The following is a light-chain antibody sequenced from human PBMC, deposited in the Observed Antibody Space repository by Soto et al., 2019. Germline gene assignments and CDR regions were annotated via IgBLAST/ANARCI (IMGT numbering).Light chain of an antibody. J-gene: IGKJ1*01. V-gene: IGKV3-20*01. CDR3: QQYGTSPWT. CDR2: GAS. Sequence: EIVLTQSPGTLSLSPGERATLSCRASQSVTNSYLAWYRQKPGQAPRLLLYGASSRATGVPDRFSGSGSGTDFTLTISRLEPEDFAVYYCQQYGTSPWTFGQGTKVDNK. CDR1: QSVTNSY.